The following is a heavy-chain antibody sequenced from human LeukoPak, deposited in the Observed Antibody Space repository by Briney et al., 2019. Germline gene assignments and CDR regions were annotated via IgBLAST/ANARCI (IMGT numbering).Heavy chain of an antibody. D-gene: IGHD4-17*01. CDR2: INPNSGGT. J-gene: IGHJ4*02. Sequence: ASVKVSCKASGYTFTGYYMHWVRQAPGQGLEWMGWINPNSGGTNYAQKFQGRVTMTRDTSISTAYMELSSLRSEDTAVYYCARNLNDYGGHNPPLYWGQGTLVTVSS. CDR3: ARNLNDYGGHNPPLY. V-gene: IGHV1-2*02. CDR1: GYTFTGYY.